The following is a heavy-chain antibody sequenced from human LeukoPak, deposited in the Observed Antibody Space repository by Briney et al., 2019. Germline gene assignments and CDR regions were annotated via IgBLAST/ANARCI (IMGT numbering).Heavy chain of an antibody. D-gene: IGHD5-18*01. CDR2: ISSSSSYI. Sequence: GGSLRLSCAASGFTFSSYSMNWVRQAPGKGLEWVSSISSSSSYIYYADSVKGRFTIPRDNAKNSLYLQMNSLRAEDTAVYYCASMYVDTAMVFDYWGQGTLVTVSS. V-gene: IGHV3-21*01. CDR3: ASMYVDTAMVFDY. CDR1: GFTFSSYS. J-gene: IGHJ4*02.